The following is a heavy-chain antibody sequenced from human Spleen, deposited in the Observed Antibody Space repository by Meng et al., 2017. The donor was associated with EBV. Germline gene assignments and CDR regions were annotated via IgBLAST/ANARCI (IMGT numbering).Heavy chain of an antibody. CDR1: GGSITYSDYY. D-gene: IGHD4/OR15-4a*01. CDR3: ARDRRTMGSDY. V-gene: IGHV4-39*07. Sequence: QLQLQESGPGLVKPSETLYLTCTVSGGSITYSDYYWGWIRQPPGKGLEWIGNDYYSGNTNYNPSLKSRVTLSTDTSKNQFSLKLSSLTAADTAVYYCARDRRTMGSDYWGHGILVTVSS. J-gene: IGHJ4*01. CDR2: DYYSGNT.